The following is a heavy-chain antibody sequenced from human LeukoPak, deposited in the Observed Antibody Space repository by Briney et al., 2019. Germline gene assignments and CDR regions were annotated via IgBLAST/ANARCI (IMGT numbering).Heavy chain of an antibody. CDR2: ISYDGSNI. CDR3: AKDRRTTVVTPDYFDY. V-gene: IGHV3-30*18. J-gene: IGHJ4*02. Sequence: PGGSLRLSCAASGFTFSSYGMHWVRQAPGKGLEWVAVISYDGSNIYYADSVKGRFTISRDNSKNTLYLQMNSLRAEDTAVYYCAKDRRTTVVTPDYFDYWGQGTLVTVSS. CDR1: GFTFSSYG. D-gene: IGHD4-23*01.